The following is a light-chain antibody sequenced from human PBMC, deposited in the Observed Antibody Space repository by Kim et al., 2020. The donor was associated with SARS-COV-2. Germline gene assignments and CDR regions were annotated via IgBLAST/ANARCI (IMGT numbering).Light chain of an antibody. CDR3: ETWDSDRHV. J-gene: IGLJ7*01. CDR2: LEGSGSY. Sequence: QPVLTQSSSASASLGSSVKLTCTLSSGHSNDIIAWHQQQPGKAPRFLMRLEGSGSYNKWSGVPDRFSGFSSGADRYLTISNLQSEDEADYYFETWDSDRHVFGGGTQLTVL. CDR1: SGHSNDI. V-gene: IGLV4-60*03.